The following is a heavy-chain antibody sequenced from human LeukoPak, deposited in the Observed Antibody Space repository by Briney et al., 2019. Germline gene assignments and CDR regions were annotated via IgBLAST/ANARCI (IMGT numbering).Heavy chain of an antibody. Sequence: EASVKVSCKASGGTFSSYAISWVRQAPGQGLEWMGGIIPIFGTANYAQKFQGRVTITADESTSTAYMELSSLRSEDTAVYYCAREPPGGKDSSGYSNPLSYYYGMDVWGQGTTVTVSS. V-gene: IGHV1-69*13. D-gene: IGHD3-22*01. CDR3: AREPPGGKDSSGYSNPLSYYYGMDV. J-gene: IGHJ6*02. CDR2: IIPIFGTA. CDR1: GGTFSSYA.